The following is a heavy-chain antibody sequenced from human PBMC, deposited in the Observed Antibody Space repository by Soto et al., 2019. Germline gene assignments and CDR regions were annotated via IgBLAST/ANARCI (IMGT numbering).Heavy chain of an antibody. J-gene: IGHJ4*02. CDR2: VFYTGFT. D-gene: IGHD1-20*01. V-gene: IGHV4-39*01. Sequence: SETLSLTCAASGGSISGCYYYWAWLRQSPGKGPEWIGSVFYTGFTSYNPSLESRVPVSVDTGKSQFSLKLSAVTAADTAVYYCATPQKGSNWNYFDHWGQGALVTVSS. CDR1: GGSISGCYYY. CDR3: ATPQKGSNWNYFDH.